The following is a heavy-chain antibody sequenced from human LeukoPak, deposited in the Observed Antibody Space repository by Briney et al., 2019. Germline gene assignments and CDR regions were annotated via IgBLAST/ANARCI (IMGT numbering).Heavy chain of an antibody. CDR2: INGDGSTT. D-gene: IGHD3-16*01. CDR1: GFTFSSYW. CDR3: RTYRWGDPFDS. V-gene: IGHV3-74*01. J-gene: IGHJ4*02. Sequence: GGSLRLSCAASGFTFSSYWMHWVRQDPGKGLVWVSRINGDGSTTSYADPVRGRFTISRDNAKNTLFLQMNSLSVEDTAVYYCRTYRWGDPFDSWGLGTLVTVSS.